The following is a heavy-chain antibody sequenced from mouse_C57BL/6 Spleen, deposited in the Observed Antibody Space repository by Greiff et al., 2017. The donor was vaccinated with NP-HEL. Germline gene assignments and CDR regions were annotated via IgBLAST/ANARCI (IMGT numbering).Heavy chain of an antibody. CDR1: GFTFSDYY. Sequence: EVMLVESEGGLVQPGSSMKLSCTASGFTFSDYYMAWVRQVPEKGLEWVANINYDGSSTYYLDSLKSRFIISRDNAKNILYLQMSSLKSEDTATYYCAREGNYPYYFDYWGQGTTLTVSS. CDR3: AREGNYPYYFDY. CDR2: INYDGSST. D-gene: IGHD2-1*01. J-gene: IGHJ2*01. V-gene: IGHV5-16*01.